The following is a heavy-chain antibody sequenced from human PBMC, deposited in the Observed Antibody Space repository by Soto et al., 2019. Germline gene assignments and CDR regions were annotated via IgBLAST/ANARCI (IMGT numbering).Heavy chain of an antibody. V-gene: IGHV3-21*01. D-gene: IGHD3-16*01. Sequence: ESGGGLVKPGGSLRLSCSASVFSISAYPMNWVRQAPGKGLEWVSSINSDSTYIYNANSVKGRFTISRDNAKNALYLQMTSLRAEDTAVYYCAREWGYVMDVWGQGTTVTVSS. CDR1: VFSISAYP. J-gene: IGHJ6*02. CDR3: AREWGYVMDV. CDR2: INSDSTYI.